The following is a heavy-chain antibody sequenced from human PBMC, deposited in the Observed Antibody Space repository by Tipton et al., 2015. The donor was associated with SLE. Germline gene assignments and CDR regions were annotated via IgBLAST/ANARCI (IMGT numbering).Heavy chain of an antibody. V-gene: IGHV3-15*01. CDR1: GFTFSNAW. CDR2: IKSTTDGGTT. D-gene: IGHD5-18*01. CDR3: TTDSDTAIDY. J-gene: IGHJ4*02. Sequence: SLRLSCAASGFTFSNAWMSWVRQAPGKGLEWVGRIKSTTDGGTTDYAAPVKGRFTISRDDSKNTLSLQMNSLKTEDTAVYYCTTDSDTAIDYWGQGTLVTVSS.